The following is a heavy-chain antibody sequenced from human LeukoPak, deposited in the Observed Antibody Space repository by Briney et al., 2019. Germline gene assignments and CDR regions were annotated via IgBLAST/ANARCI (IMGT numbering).Heavy chain of an antibody. D-gene: IGHD5-12*01. J-gene: IGHJ3*02. V-gene: IGHV4-59*08. Sequence: SETLSLTCTVSGGSISSYYWSWIRQPPGKGLEWIGYIYYSGSAYYNPSLKSRVTISVDTSKNQFSLKLSSVTAADTAVYYCARGLPAHDAFDIWGQGTMVTVSS. CDR3: ARGLPAHDAFDI. CDR1: GGSISSYY. CDR2: IYYSGSA.